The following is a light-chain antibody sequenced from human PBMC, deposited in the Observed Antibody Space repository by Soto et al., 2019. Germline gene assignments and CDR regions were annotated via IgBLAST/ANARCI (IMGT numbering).Light chain of an antibody. CDR2: GAS. Sequence: ESVLTQSPGTLSLSPGERATLSCRASQSVSSSYLAWYRQKPGQAPRLLIYGASSRATDIPDRFSGSGSGTDFTLTISRLEPEDFAVYYCQQYGSSLITFGQGTRLEIK. CDR1: QSVSSSY. J-gene: IGKJ5*01. V-gene: IGKV3-20*01. CDR3: QQYGSSLIT.